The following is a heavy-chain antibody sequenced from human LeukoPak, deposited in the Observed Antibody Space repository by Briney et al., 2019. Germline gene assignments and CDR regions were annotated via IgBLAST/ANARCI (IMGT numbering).Heavy chain of an antibody. CDR3: AKDHSIAVITPFDY. Sequence: SVKVSCKASGFTFTSSAVQWVRQARGQRLEWIGWIVVGSGNTNYAQKFQERVTITRDMSTSTAYMELSSLRAEDTAVYYCAKDHSIAVITPFDYWGQETLVTVSS. D-gene: IGHD3-22*01. V-gene: IGHV1-58*01. CDR1: GFTFTSSA. CDR2: IVVGSGNT. J-gene: IGHJ4*02.